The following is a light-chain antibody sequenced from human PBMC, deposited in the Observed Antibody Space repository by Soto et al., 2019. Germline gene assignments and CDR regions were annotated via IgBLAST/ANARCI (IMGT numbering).Light chain of an antibody. J-gene: IGLJ1*01. Sequence: QSVLTQPPSVSGAPGQRVTISCTGSSSNIGAGYDVHWYQQLPGTAPKLLIYGNSNRPSGFPDRFSGSKSGTSASLAITGLQAEDEADYYCQYYDSSLSGYVFGTGTKLTVL. CDR2: GNS. CDR1: SSNIGAGYD. CDR3: QYYDSSLSGYV. V-gene: IGLV1-40*01.